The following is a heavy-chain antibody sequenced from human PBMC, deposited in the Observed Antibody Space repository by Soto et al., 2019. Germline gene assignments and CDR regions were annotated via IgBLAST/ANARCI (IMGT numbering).Heavy chain of an antibody. CDR1: GLTFSGSW. CDR3: ARGIFGSGTANDY. CDR2: INGDGSGT. V-gene: IGHV3-74*01. D-gene: IGHD3-10*01. J-gene: IGHJ4*02. Sequence: GGSLRLSCAASGLTFSGSWMHWVRQAPGKGLVWVSRINGDGSGTSYADFVKGRFTISRDDAKNTLFLQMNGLRAEDTAVYYCARGIFGSGTANDYWGQGTLVTVSS.